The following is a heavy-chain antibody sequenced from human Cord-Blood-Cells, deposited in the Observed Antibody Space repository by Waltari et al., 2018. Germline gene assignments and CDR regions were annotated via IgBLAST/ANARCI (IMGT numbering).Heavy chain of an antibody. CDR2: INHSGST. D-gene: IGHD1-26*01. CDR3: ARAPIVGATNWFDP. V-gene: IGHV4-34*01. J-gene: IGHJ5*02. CDR1: GESFSGYY. Sequence: QVQLQQWGAGLLKPSETLSLTCAVYGESFSGYYWSWIRQPPGKGLEWIGEINHSGSTNYNPSLKSRVTISVDTSKNQFSLKLSSVTAADTAVYYCARAPIVGATNWFDPWGQGTLVTVSS.